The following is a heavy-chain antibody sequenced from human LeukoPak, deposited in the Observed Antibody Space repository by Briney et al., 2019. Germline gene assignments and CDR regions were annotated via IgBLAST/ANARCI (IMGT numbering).Heavy chain of an antibody. CDR2: INHSGST. D-gene: IGHD3-3*01. CDR3: ARDPPAVTTNTYA. CDR1: GGSFSGYY. V-gene: IGHV4-34*01. Sequence: SETLSLTCAAYGGSFSGYYWSWIRQPPGKGLEWIGEINHSGSTNYNPSLKSRVTISVDTSKNQFSLKLNSVTAADTAVYYCARDPPAVTTNTYAWGEGTLVTVSS. J-gene: IGHJ5*02.